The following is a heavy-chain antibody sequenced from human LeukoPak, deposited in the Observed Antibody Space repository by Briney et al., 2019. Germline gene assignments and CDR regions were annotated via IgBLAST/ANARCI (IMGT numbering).Heavy chain of an antibody. D-gene: IGHD2/OR15-2a*01. J-gene: IGHJ4*02. V-gene: IGHV4-4*02. CDR2: IYHTGST. Sequence: PSETLSLTCAVSGGSISISNWYSWVRQPPGKGLEWIGEIYHTGSTNYNPSLKSRVTISVDKSKNQVSLKLSSVTAADTAVYYCARAGIIAHFDYWGQGTLVTVSS. CDR1: GGSISISNW. CDR3: ARAGIIAHFDY.